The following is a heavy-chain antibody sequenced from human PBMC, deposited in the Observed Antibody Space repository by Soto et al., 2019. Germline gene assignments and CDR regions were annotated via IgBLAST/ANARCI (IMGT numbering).Heavy chain of an antibody. Sequence: EVQLVESGGGLVQPGGSLRLTCVASGFPFSIYSMNWVRQAPGKGLVWSSYITSDTNTIKYADSVKGRFTISRDNAKNFGYLQMNSLRDEGTAVYCCARSVEGPFDYWGKGTVVTSSS. D-gene: IGHD1-1*01. CDR3: ARSVEGPFDY. V-gene: IGHV3-48*02. CDR1: GFPFSIYS. CDR2: ITSDTNTI. J-gene: IGHJ4*02.